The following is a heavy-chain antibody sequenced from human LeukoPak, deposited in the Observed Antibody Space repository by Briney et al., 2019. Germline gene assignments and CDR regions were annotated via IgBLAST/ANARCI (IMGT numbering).Heavy chain of an antibody. CDR2: ISSSGSTI. J-gene: IGHJ4*02. D-gene: IGHD6-19*01. Sequence: GGSLRLSCAASGFTFSSYEMNWVRQAPGKGREWVSYISSSGSTIYYADSVKGRFTISRDNAKNSLYLQMNSLRAEDTAVYYCARDSGWYSGFNYWGQGTLVTVSS. V-gene: IGHV3-48*03. CDR1: GFTFSSYE. CDR3: ARDSGWYSGFNY.